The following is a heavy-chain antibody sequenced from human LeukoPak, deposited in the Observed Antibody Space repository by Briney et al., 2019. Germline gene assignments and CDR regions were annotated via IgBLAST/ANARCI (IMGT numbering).Heavy chain of an antibody. Sequence: SETLSLTCTVSGGSISSYYWSWIRQPPGKGLEWIGYIYYSGSTNYNPSLKSRVTMSVDTSKNQFSLKLSSVTAADTAVYYCARTGTGFWFDPWGQGTLVTVSS. CDR2: IYYSGST. CDR3: ARTGTGFWFDP. CDR1: GGSISSYY. J-gene: IGHJ5*02. D-gene: IGHD1-7*01. V-gene: IGHV4-59*12.